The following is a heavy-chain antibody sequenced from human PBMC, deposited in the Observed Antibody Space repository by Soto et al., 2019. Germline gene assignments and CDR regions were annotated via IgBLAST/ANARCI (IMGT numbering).Heavy chain of an antibody. CDR3: ARDLLDFWSGYYGSGRAFDI. CDR1: GYTFTSNG. J-gene: IGHJ3*02. D-gene: IGHD3-3*01. V-gene: IGHV1-18*01. Sequence: ASVKVSCKASGYTFTSNGISWVRQAPGQGLEWMGWISTNNGNTNYAQKLQGRATVTTDTSTSTAYMELRSLRSDDTAVYFCARDLLDFWSGYYGSGRAFDIWGQGTMVTVSS. CDR2: ISTNNGNT.